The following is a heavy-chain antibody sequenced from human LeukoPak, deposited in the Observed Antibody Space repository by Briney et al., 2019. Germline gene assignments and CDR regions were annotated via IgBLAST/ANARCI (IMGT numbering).Heavy chain of an antibody. J-gene: IGHJ4*02. CDR2: ISYDGSNK. Sequence: GGSLRLSCAASGFTFSSYAMHWVRQAPGKGLEWVAVISYDGSNKYYADSVKGRFTISRDNSKNTLYLQMDSLRAEDTAVYYCARDPAAEEYYFDYWGQGTLVTVSS. D-gene: IGHD2-15*01. CDR1: GFTFSSYA. CDR3: ARDPAAEEYYFDY. V-gene: IGHV3-30*01.